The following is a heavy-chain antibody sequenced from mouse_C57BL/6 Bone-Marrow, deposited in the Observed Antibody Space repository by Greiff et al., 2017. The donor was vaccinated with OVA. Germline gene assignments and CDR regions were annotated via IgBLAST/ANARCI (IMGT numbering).Heavy chain of an antibody. CDR1: GYAFSSSW. CDR2: IYPGDGDT. D-gene: IGHD1-1*01. J-gene: IGHJ2*01. CDR3: ARSGYCYYGSSFDY. Sequence: VKLMESGPELVKPGASVKISCKASGYAFSSSWMNWVKQRPGKGLEWIGRIYPGDGDTNYNGKFKGKATLTADKSSSTAYMQLSSLTSEDSAVYFCARSGYCYYGSSFDYWGQGTTLTVSS. V-gene: IGHV1-82*01.